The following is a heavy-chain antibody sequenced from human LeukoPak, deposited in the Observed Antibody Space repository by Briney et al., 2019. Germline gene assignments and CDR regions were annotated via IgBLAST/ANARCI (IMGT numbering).Heavy chain of an antibody. CDR1: GFTFSSYS. CDR3: AKDLGSVVPAARNFDY. V-gene: IGHV3-48*01. CDR2: ISSSSSTI. J-gene: IGHJ4*02. D-gene: IGHD2-2*01. Sequence: PGGSLRLSCAASGFTFSSYSMNWVRQAPGKGLEWVSYISSSSSTIYYADSVKGRFTISRDNSKNTLYLQMNSLRAEDTAVYYCAKDLGSVVPAARNFDYWGQGTLVTVSS.